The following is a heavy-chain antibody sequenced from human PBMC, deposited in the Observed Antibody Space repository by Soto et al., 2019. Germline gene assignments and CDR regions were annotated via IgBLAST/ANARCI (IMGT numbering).Heavy chain of an antibody. CDR2: IIPIFGTA. D-gene: IGHD5-12*01. V-gene: IGHV1-69*13. J-gene: IGHJ5*02. CDR1: RRTFSIYS. Sequence: ASLNVSFKASRRTFSIYSSTSLRQSPLQWREWMGGIIPIFGTANYAQKFQCRGTITADESTSTAYMELSSLRSEDKEVYYCAKEHRVAKLKYNSFDHWGQGTLVTVSS. CDR3: AKEHRVAKLKYNSFDH.